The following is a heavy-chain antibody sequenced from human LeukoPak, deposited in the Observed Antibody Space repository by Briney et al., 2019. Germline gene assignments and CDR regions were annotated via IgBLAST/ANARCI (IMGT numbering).Heavy chain of an antibody. Sequence: PGGSLRLSCAASGFTFSSYSMNWVRQAPGKGLEWVSYISSSSSTIYYADSVKGRFTISRDNAKNSLYLQMNSLRAEDTAVYYCARVSGAYYDFWTLPRRGFDYWGQGTLVTVSS. D-gene: IGHD3-3*01. CDR3: ARVSGAYYDFWTLPRRGFDY. CDR1: GFTFSSYS. J-gene: IGHJ4*02. V-gene: IGHV3-48*04. CDR2: ISSSSSTI.